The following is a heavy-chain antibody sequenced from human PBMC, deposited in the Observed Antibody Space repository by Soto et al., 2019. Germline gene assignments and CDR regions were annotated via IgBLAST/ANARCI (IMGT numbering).Heavy chain of an antibody. J-gene: IGHJ4*02. CDR1: RFTFCSHA. V-gene: IGHV3-23*01. Sequence: GGSLRLSCAASRFTFCSHAMNWVRQAPGEGLDWVPVISGSGGSTYYADSVKGRFTISRDNAKNSLYLQMNSLRAEDTALYYCTKDIRPYYYDSSGYYYISGLDYWGQGTLVTVTS. CDR2: ISGSGGST. D-gene: IGHD3-22*01. CDR3: TKDIRPYYYDSSGYYYISGLDY.